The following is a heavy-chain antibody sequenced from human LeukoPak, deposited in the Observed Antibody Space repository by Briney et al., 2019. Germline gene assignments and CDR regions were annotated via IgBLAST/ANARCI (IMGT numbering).Heavy chain of an antibody. V-gene: IGHV3-7*01. Sequence: GGSLRLSCAASRFTFSTYWMHWVRQAPGKGLEWVANIKQDGSEKYYVDSVKGRFTISRDNAKNSLYLQMNSLRAEDTAVYYCARYSRGDAFDIWGQGTMVTVSS. CDR3: ARYSRGDAFDI. D-gene: IGHD2-21*01. CDR2: IKQDGSEK. CDR1: RFTFSTYW. J-gene: IGHJ3*02.